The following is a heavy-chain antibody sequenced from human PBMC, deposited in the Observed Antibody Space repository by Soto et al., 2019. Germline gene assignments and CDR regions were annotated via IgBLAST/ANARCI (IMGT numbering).Heavy chain of an antibody. J-gene: IGHJ5*02. V-gene: IGHV3-23*01. CDR2: ITGSGGST. CDR3: AKDYDSSGHYYGWFDP. Sequence: EVQLLESGGGLVQPGGSLRLSCAASGFTFSSYAMSWVRQAPGKGLEWVSAITGSGGSTFYADSVKGRFTISRDNSENTLYLQINSLRAEDTAVYYCAKDYDSSGHYYGWFDPWGQGTLVTVSS. CDR1: GFTFSSYA. D-gene: IGHD3-22*01.